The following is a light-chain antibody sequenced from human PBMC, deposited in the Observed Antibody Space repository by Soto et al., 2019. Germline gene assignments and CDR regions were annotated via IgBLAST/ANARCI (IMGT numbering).Light chain of an antibody. CDR3: QQRKIWPPLT. V-gene: IGKV3-11*01. J-gene: IGKJ4*01. CDR1: QSVDIY. CDR2: DAS. Sequence: EVVLTQSPATLSLSPGERATLSCRTSQSVDIYLAWYQQRPGQAPRLLIYDASNRATGIPARFSGSGSGTDFTLTISRLEPEDFAVYYCQQRKIWPPLTFGGGTKVEI.